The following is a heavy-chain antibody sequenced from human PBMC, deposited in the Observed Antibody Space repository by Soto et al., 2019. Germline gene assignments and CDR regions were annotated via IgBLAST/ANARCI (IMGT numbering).Heavy chain of an antibody. D-gene: IGHD5-12*01. Sequence: VQLAQSGAEVQKPGASVKVSCKTSGDSFNDYYIHWVRQAPGQGHEWMGWINPNGGATKYAKKFQGRVTVTRDTSIRTVYMELSSLRSDDTAVYYCARESGGATATLDYYYFYMDVWGKGTTVTVSS. CDR2: INPNGGAT. V-gene: IGHV1-2*02. CDR1: GDSFNDYY. CDR3: ARESGGATATLDYYYFYMDV. J-gene: IGHJ6*03.